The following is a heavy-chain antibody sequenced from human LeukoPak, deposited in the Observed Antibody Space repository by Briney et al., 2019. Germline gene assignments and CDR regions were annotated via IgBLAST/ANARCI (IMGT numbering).Heavy chain of an antibody. CDR1: GYSISSGYY. CDR3: ARDPKRWLQSNYFDY. V-gene: IGHV4-38-2*02. J-gene: IGHJ4*02. D-gene: IGHD5-24*01. Sequence: PSETLSLTCTVSGYSISSGYYWGWIRQPPGKGLEWIGSIYHSGSTYYNPSLKSRVTISVDTSKNQFSLKLSSVTAADTAVYYCARDPKRWLQSNYFDYWGQGTLVTVSS. CDR2: IYHSGST.